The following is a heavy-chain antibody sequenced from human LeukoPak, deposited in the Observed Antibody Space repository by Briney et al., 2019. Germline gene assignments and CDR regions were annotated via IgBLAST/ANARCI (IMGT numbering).Heavy chain of an antibody. Sequence: GGSLRLSCAPSGFTFSRHGMHWVRQAPGKGLEWVAIISNDGSRKYYAHSVEGRFTISRDNSKNSLYLQMDSLRAEDTAVYYCARDRAWNYFDYWGQGTLVTVSS. CDR1: GFTFSRHG. V-gene: IGHV3-30*03. CDR3: ARDRAWNYFDY. CDR2: ISNDGSRK. D-gene: IGHD3-3*01. J-gene: IGHJ4*02.